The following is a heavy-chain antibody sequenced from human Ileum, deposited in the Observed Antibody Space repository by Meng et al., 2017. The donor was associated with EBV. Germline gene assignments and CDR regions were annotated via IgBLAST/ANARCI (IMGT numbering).Heavy chain of an antibody. CDR1: GDSISNTDR. J-gene: IGHJ4*02. CDR2: FHHSGST. V-gene: IGHV4-4*02. D-gene: IGHD2-8*01. Sequence: QVQLQESGPGLVKPSETLSLTCAVSGDSISNTDRWSGVRQPPGKGLEWIGEFHHSGSTNYSPSLKSRVTISVDMSKNQFSVQLSSVAAADTAMDYCARNGYYAIDLWGQGTLGTVSS. CDR3: ARNGYYAIDL.